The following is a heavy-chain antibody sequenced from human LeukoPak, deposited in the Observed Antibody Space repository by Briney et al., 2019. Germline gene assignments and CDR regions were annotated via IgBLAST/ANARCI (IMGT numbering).Heavy chain of an antibody. V-gene: IGHV1-46*01. J-gene: IGHJ4*02. CDR3: ARGGQRSSWSRGYFDY. Sequence: GASVKVSCKASGYTFTSYYMHWVRQAPGQGLEWMGIINPSGGSTSYAQKFQGRVTMTRDTSTSTVYMELSSLRFEDTAVYYCARGGQRSSWSRGYFDYWGQGTLVTVSS. CDR2: INPSGGST. CDR1: GYTFTSYY. D-gene: IGHD6-13*01.